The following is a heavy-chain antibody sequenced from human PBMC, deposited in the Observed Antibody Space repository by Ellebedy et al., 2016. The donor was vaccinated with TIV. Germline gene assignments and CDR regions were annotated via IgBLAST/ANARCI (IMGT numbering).Heavy chain of an antibody. D-gene: IGHD2-2*01. J-gene: IGHJ6*02. V-gene: IGHV4-34*01. Sequence: SETLSLTXAVYGGSFSGYYWSWIRQPPGKGLEWIGEINHSGSTNYNPSLKSRVTISVDTSKNQFSLKLSSVTAADTAVYYCARTQLLGVWYYYYGMDVWGQGTTVTVSS. CDR3: ARTQLLGVWYYYYGMDV. CDR2: INHSGST. CDR1: GGSFSGYY.